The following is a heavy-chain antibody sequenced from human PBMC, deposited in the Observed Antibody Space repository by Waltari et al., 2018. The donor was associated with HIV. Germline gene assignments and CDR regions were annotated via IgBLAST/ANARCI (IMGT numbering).Heavy chain of an antibody. J-gene: IGHJ6*02. CDR3: ARHKEGEGYNYWIYYYYYGMDV. Sequence: EVQLVESGGGLVQPGGSLRLSCAASGFTFSSYSMNWVRQAPGKGVEWVSYIRSSSSPIYYADSVKGRFTISRDNGKNSRYLQMNSLRAEDTAVYYCARHKEGEGYNYWIYYYYYGMDVWGQGTTVTVSS. D-gene: IGHD5-18*01. CDR1: GFTFSSYS. CDR2: IRSSSSPI. V-gene: IGHV3-48*01.